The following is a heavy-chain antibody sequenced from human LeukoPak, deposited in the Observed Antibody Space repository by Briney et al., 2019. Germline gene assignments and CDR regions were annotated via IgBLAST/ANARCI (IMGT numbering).Heavy chain of an antibody. CDR3: ARRQLRFLELDP. V-gene: IGHV1-8*01. D-gene: IGHD3-3*01. Sequence: ASVKVSCKASGYTFTSYDINWVRPATGQGLEWMGWMNPNSGNTGYAQKFQGRVTMTRNTSISTAYMELSSLRSEDTAVYYCARRQLRFLELDPWGQGTLVTVSS. CDR2: MNPNSGNT. CDR1: GYTFTSYD. J-gene: IGHJ5*02.